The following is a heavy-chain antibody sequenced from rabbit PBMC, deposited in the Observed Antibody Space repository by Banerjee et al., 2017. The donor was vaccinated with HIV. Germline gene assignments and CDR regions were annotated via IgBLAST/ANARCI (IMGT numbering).Heavy chain of an antibody. CDR1: GFSFSNKAV. V-gene: IGHV1S45*01. CDR3: ARNYVNAFDP. Sequence: QEQLVESGGGLVKPEGSLKLSCTASGFSFSNKAVVCWVRQAPGKGLEWIACINAVTGKAVYASWAKGRFIMSRTSSTTVTLQMTSLTAADTATYFCARNYVNAFDPWGPGTLVTVS. J-gene: IGHJ2*01. D-gene: IGHD1-1*01. CDR2: INAVTGKA.